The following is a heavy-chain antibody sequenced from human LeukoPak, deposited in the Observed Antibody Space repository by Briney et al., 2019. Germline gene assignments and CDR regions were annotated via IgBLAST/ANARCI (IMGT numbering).Heavy chain of an antibody. CDR1: DFTFSRYS. Sequence: PGGSLRLSCAASDFTFSRYSMNWFRQAPGEGLEWVSSISSGGHNIFYADPVKGRFTISRDNAKNSLYLQMNSLRVEDTAVYYCARHGDGFYHSMDVWGQGTTVTVSS. CDR2: ISSGGHNI. CDR3: ARHGDGFYHSMDV. D-gene: IGHD4-17*01. J-gene: IGHJ6*01. V-gene: IGHV3-21*01.